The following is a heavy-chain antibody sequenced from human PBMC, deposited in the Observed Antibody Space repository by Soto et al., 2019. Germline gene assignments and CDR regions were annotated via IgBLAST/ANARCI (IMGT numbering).Heavy chain of an antibody. CDR1: GDSIGSGNKY. CDR3: ARVPSPFDFYYAMDV. CDR2: IFSSGTT. J-gene: IGHJ6*02. V-gene: IGHV4-30-4*02. D-gene: IGHD3-16*01. Sequence: KPSETLSLTCTVSGDSIGSGNKYFVCIRQSPWKGLELIGYIFSSGTTYYNPSLKSRLTMSLDTSQNQFSLKLNSVTAADTAVYFCARVPSPFDFYYAMDVWGQGTTVTVSS.